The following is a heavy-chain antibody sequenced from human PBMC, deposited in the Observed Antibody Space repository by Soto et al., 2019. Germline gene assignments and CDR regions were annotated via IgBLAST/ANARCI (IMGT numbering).Heavy chain of an antibody. J-gene: IGHJ5*02. D-gene: IGHD2-21*02. V-gene: IGHV4-39*01. CDR1: GGSISSSSYL. CDR2: IYYSGST. CDR3: ARHPSDFWFDP. Sequence: PSETLSLTCSVSGGSISSSSYLWGWIHQPPGKGLEWIGSIYYSGSTYYNPSLKSRVTVSVDTSKNQFSLKLSSVTAADTAVYYCARHPSDFWFDPWGQGTLVTVSS.